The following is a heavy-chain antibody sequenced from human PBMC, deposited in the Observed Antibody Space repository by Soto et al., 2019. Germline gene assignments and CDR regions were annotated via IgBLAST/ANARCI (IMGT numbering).Heavy chain of an antibody. CDR3: ARRPVTYYFDY. D-gene: IGHD4-17*01. J-gene: IGHJ4*02. CDR2: ISYDGSNK. V-gene: IGHV3-30-3*01. CDR1: GFTFSNYA. Sequence: QVQLVESGGGVVQPGRSLRLSCAASGFTFSNYAMHWVRQAPGKGLEWVAVISYDGSNKYYADSVKGRFTISRDKSKNTLYLQINSLRAEDTAVYYCARRPVTYYFDYWGQGTLVTVSS.